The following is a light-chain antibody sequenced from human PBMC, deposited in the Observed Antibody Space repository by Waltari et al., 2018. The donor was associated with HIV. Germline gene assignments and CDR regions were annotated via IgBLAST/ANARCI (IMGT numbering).Light chain of an antibody. J-gene: IGKJ1*01. CDR1: QGISNY. CDR2: AAS. V-gene: IGKV1-27*01. CDR3: QKYDSAPWT. Sequence: DIQMTQSPSSLSASLGDRVTTTCRASQGISNYLAWYQQKPGKVPKLLIYAASTLQSGVPFRFSGSGSGTDFTLTISSLQPEDVATYYCQKYDSAPWTFGQGTKVEIK.